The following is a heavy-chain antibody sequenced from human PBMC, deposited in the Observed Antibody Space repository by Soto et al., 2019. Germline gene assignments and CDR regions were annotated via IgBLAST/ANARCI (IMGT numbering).Heavy chain of an antibody. V-gene: IGHV3-30-3*01. D-gene: IGHD3-22*01. CDR1: GFTFSSYA. CDR2: ISYDGSNK. CDR3: ARGADYYDSSDADY. Sequence: GGSLRLSCAASGFTFSSYAMHWVRQAPGKGLEWVAVISYDGSNKYYADSVKGRFTISRDNSKNTLYLQMNSLRAEDTAVYYCARGADYYDSSDADYWGQGTLVTVSS. J-gene: IGHJ4*02.